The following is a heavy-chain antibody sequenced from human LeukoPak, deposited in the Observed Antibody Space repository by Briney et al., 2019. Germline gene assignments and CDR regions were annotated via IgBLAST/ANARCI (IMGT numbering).Heavy chain of an antibody. D-gene: IGHD3-22*01. CDR2: INHGGST. J-gene: IGHJ4*02. Sequence: SETLSLTCAVYGGSFSGYYWSWIRQPPGKGLEWIGEINHGGSTNYNPSLKSRVTISVDTSKNQFSLKLSSVTAADTAVYYCARDRGYYYDSSGRKRTDYWGQGTLVTVSS. CDR1: GGSFSGYY. CDR3: ARDRGYYYDSSGRKRTDY. V-gene: IGHV4-34*01.